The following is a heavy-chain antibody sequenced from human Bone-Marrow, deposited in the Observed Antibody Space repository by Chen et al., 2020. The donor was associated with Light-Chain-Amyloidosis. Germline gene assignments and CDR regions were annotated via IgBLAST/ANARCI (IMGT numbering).Heavy chain of an antibody. CDR2: IYPDDSDA. D-gene: IGHD2-21*01. Sequence: XGPGYTFPNYWIGWVRQMPGKGLEWMGVIYPDDSDARYSPSFEGQVTISADKSITTAXXXXXXXXASXXXMYYCARRRDGYNFDYWGQGTLVTVSS. V-gene: IGHV5-51*01. CDR1: GYTFPNYW. CDR3: ARRRDGYNFDY. J-gene: IGHJ4*02.